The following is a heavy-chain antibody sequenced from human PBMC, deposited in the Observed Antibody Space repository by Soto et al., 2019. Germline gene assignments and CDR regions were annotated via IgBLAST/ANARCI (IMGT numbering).Heavy chain of an antibody. V-gene: IGHV3-33*01. D-gene: IGHD6-13*01. CDR1: GFTFSSYG. Sequence: GGSLRLSCAASGFTFSSYGMHWVRQAPGKGLEWVAVIWYDGSNKYYADSVKGRFTISRDNSKNTLYLQMNSLRAEDTAVYYGARDFQQLYGMDVWGQGTTVTVSS. J-gene: IGHJ6*02. CDR2: IWYDGSNK. CDR3: ARDFQQLYGMDV.